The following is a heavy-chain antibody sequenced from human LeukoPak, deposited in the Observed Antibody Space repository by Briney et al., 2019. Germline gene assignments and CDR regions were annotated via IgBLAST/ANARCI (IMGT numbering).Heavy chain of an antibody. CDR1: GYTFTSYY. CDR3: ARDGGYNWNYGSDPNPYYYYYMDV. V-gene: IGHV1-46*01. Sequence: GASVKVSCKASGYTFTSYYMHWVRQAPGQGLEWMGIINPSGGSTSYAQKFRGRVTMTRDTSTSTVYMELSSLRSEDTAVYYCARDGGYNWNYGSDPNPYYYYYMDVWGKGTTVTVSS. D-gene: IGHD1-7*01. J-gene: IGHJ6*03. CDR2: INPSGGST.